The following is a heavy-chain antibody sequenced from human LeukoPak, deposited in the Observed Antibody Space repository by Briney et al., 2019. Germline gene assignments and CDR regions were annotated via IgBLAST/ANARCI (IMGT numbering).Heavy chain of an antibody. J-gene: IGHJ4*02. CDR2: IYYSGST. D-gene: IGHD5-18*01. CDR3: ARLVRAMVFY. V-gene: IGHV4-39*01. Sequence: PSETLSLTCTVSGGSISSSSYYWGWIRQPPGKGLEWIGSIYYSGSTYYNPSLKSRVTISVDTSKNQFSLKLSSVTAADTAVYYCARLVRAMVFYWGQGTLVTVSS. CDR1: GGSISSSSYY.